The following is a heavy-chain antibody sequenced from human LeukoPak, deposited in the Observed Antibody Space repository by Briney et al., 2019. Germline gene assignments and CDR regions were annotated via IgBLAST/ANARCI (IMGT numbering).Heavy chain of an antibody. CDR1: GFTFSSYA. J-gene: IGHJ4*02. CDR2: ISYDGSNR. Sequence: GGSLRVSCAASGFTFSSYAMHWVRQAPGKGLEWVAVISYDGSNRYYADSVKGRFTLSRDNSKNTLYLQMNSLRAEDTAVYYCVRERDYYFDYWGQGTLVTVSS. CDR3: VRERDYYFDY. V-gene: IGHV3-30-3*01. D-gene: IGHD2-21*02.